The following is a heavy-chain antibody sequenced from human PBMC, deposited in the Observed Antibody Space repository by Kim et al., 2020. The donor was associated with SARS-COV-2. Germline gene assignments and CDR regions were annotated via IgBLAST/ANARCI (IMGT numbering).Heavy chain of an antibody. CDR1: GFTFSSYD. CDR3: ARAGRYDILTGDHYYYYGMDV. D-gene: IGHD3-9*01. Sequence: GGSLRLSCAASGFTFSSYDMHWVRQATGKGLEWVSAIGTAGDPYYPGSVKGRFTISRENAKNSLYLQMNSLRAGDTAVYYCARAGRYDILTGDHYYYYGMDVWGQGTTVTVSS. V-gene: IGHV3-13*05. J-gene: IGHJ6*02. CDR2: IGTAGDP.